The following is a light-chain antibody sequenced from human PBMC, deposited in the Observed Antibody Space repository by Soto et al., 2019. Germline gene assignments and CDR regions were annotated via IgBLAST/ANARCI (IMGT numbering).Light chain of an antibody. Sequence: AIRMTQSPSSFSASTGDRVTITCRASQGISSYLAWYQQKPGKAPKLLIYAASTLQSGVPSRFSGSGSGTDFTLTISCLQSEDFATYYCQQYYSSPITFGQGTRLEMK. V-gene: IGKV1-8*01. J-gene: IGKJ5*01. CDR2: AAS. CDR1: QGISSY. CDR3: QQYYSSPIT.